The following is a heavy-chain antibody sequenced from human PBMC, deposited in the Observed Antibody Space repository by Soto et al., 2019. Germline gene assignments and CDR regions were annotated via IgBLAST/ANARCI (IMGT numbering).Heavy chain of an antibody. Sequence: PGGSLRLSCAASGFTFSSYGMHWVRQAPGKGLEWVAVISYDGSNKYYADSVKGRFTISRDNSKNTLYLQMNSLRAEDTAVYYCAKGTGSGSYYSHWGQGTLVTVLL. CDR3: AKGTGSGSYYSH. V-gene: IGHV3-30*18. CDR2: ISYDGSNK. D-gene: IGHD3-10*01. CDR1: GFTFSSYG. J-gene: IGHJ4*02.